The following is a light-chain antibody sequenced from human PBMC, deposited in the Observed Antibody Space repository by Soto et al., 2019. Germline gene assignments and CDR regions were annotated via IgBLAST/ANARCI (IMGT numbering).Light chain of an antibody. J-gene: IGKJ2*01. CDR2: AAS. Sequence: ISMTQSPPTLSVSPGGRVTLSCEASETISADLAWYHHRPGQAPRLLIYAASTRAPGVPARFSCSGSGTDFTLAIANLQTEDFGLYYCQHYHNFPRTFGQGPKLEIK. CDR1: ETISAD. V-gene: IGKV3-15*01. CDR3: QHYHNFPRT.